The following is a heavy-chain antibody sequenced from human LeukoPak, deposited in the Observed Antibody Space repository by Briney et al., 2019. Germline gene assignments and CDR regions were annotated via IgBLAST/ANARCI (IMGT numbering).Heavy chain of an antibody. CDR3: ATQRIDYGDYVFDY. CDR1: GGSISSSSYY. J-gene: IGHJ4*02. Sequence: SETLSLTCTVSGGSISSSSYYWGWIRQPPGKGLEWIGSIYYSGSTYYNPSLKSRVTISVDTSKNQFSLKLSSVTAADTAVYYCATQRIDYGDYVFDYWGQGTLVTVSS. V-gene: IGHV4-39*01. D-gene: IGHD4-17*01. CDR2: IYYSGST.